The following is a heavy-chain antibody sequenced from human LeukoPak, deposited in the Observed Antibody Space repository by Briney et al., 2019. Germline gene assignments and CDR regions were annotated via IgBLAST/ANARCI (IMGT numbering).Heavy chain of an antibody. V-gene: IGHV3-23*01. CDR3: ARYQKRYCSSTSSSFFDY. D-gene: IGHD2-2*01. CDR1: GFTFSSYA. J-gene: IGHJ4*02. Sequence: GGSLRLSCAASGFTFSSYAMSWVRQAPGKGLEWVSAISGSGGSTYYADSVKGRFTISRDNSKNTLYLQMNSLRAEDTAVYYCARYQKRYCSSTSSSFFDYWGQGTLVTVSS. CDR2: ISGSGGST.